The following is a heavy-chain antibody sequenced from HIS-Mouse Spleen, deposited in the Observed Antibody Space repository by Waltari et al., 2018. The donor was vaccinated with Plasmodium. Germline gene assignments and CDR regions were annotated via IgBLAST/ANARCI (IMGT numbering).Heavy chain of an antibody. V-gene: IGHV3-30*18. Sequence: QVQLVESGGGVVQPGRSLRLSCAASGFTFSSYGRHWVRQAPGKGLEWVAVISYDVSNKYYADSGKGRFTISRDNSKNTLYLQMNSLRAEDTAVYYCAKDRRSSSWYVDYWGQGTLVTVSS. D-gene: IGHD6-13*01. J-gene: IGHJ4*02. CDR1: GFTFSSYG. CDR3: AKDRRSSSWYVDY. CDR2: ISYDVSNK.